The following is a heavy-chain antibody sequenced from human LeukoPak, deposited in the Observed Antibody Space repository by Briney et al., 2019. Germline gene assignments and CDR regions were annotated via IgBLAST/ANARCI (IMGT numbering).Heavy chain of an antibody. J-gene: IGHJ5*02. CDR2: INHSGST. V-gene: IGHV4-34*01. CDR1: GGSFSGYY. Sequence: SETLSLTRAVYGGSFSGYYWSWIRQPPGKGLEWIGEINHSGSTNYNPSLKSRVTISVDTSKNQFSLKLSSVTAADTAVYYCARNYQGSGWSWGGNWFDPWGQGTLVTVSS. D-gene: IGHD6-19*01. CDR3: ARNYQGSGWSWGGNWFDP.